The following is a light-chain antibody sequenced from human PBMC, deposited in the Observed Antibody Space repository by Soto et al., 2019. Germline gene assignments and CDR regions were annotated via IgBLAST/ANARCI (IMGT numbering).Light chain of an antibody. V-gene: IGKV3-20*01. J-gene: IGKJ1*01. Sequence: DIVLTQSPGALSLSPGERATLSCRASQSVSSSFLARYQQKPGQAPRLLIYGASSRSTGIPDRFSGSGSGTDFHLNNSRLETEDFVVYYCQQYDSSPRTFGQGTKVDIK. CDR1: QSVSSSF. CDR3: QQYDSSPRT. CDR2: GAS.